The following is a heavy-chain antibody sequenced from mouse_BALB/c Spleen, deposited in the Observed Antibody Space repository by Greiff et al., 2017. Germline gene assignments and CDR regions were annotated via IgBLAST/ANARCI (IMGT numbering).Heavy chain of an antibody. V-gene: IGHV1-87*01. D-gene: IGHD3-1*01. Sequence: QVHVKQSGAELARPGASVKLSCKASGYTFTSYWMQWVKQRPGQGLEWIGAIYPGDGDTRYTQKFKGKATLTADKSSSTAYMQLSSLASEDSAVYYCARGSSDPPFAYWGQGTLVTVSA. CDR2: IYPGDGDT. CDR1: GYTFTSYW. CDR3: ARGSSDPPFAY. J-gene: IGHJ3*01.